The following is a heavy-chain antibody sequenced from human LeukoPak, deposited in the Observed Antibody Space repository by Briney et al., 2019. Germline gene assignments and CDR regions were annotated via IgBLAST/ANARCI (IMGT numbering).Heavy chain of an antibody. CDR2: IYTSGST. J-gene: IGHJ5*02. CDR3: ARDLAHPVVTANWFDL. D-gene: IGHD2-21*02. Sequence: SETLSLTCTVSGGSISSYYWSWIRQPAGKGLEWIGRIYTSGSTNYNPSLKSRVTMSVDTSKNQFSLKLSSVTAADTAVYYCARDLAHPVVTANWFDLWGQGTLVTVSS. V-gene: IGHV4-4*07. CDR1: GGSISSYY.